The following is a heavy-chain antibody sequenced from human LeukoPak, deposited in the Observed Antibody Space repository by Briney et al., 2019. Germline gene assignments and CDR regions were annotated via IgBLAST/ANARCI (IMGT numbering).Heavy chain of an antibody. D-gene: IGHD3-10*01. J-gene: IGHJ4*02. V-gene: IGHV3-33*01. CDR1: GFTFSRYG. Sequence: PGGSLRLSCAASGFTFSRYGMHWVRQAPGKELKWVAVIWYDGSNKYYADSVKGRFTISRDNSKNTLYLQMNSLRAEDTAVYYCARDMVDGSKSRAGYFDYWGQGTLVTVSS. CDR3: ARDMVDGSKSRAGYFDY. CDR2: IWYDGSNK.